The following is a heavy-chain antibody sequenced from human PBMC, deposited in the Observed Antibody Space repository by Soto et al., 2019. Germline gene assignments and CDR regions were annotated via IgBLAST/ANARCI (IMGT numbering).Heavy chain of an antibody. CDR1: GFTFSSYS. J-gene: IGHJ4*02. Sequence: PGGSLRLSCAASGFTFSSYSMNWVRQAPGKGLEWVANIKQDGSEKYYVDSVKGRFTISRDNAKNSLYLQMNSLRAEDTAVYYCARVYIFGGSYDYWGQGTLVTVSS. CDR2: IKQDGSEK. D-gene: IGHD3-16*01. CDR3: ARVYIFGGSYDY. V-gene: IGHV3-7*01.